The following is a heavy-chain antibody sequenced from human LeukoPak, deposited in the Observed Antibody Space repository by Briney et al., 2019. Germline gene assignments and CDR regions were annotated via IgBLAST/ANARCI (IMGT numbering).Heavy chain of an antibody. CDR1: GFTFDDYA. J-gene: IGHJ6*02. CDR3: AKDIRADYWDGMDV. Sequence: GGSLRLSCAASGFTFDDYAMHWVRQAPGKGLEWVSGISWNSGSIGYADSVKGRFTISRDNAKNSLYLQVNSLRAEDTALYYCAKDIRADYWDGMDVWGQGTTVTVSS. D-gene: IGHD4/OR15-4a*01. V-gene: IGHV3-9*01. CDR2: ISWNSGSI.